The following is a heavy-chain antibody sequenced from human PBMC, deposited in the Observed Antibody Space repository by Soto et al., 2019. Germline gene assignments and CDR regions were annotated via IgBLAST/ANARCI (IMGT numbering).Heavy chain of an antibody. Sequence: QLQLQESGPGLVKPSETLSLTCTVSGGSISSGSYYWGWIRQPPGKGLEWIGRIYYSGSTYYNPSLKSRITISVDTSKNQFSLKLSSVTAADTAVYYCARLGEMATMNWYFDLWGRGTLVTVSS. V-gene: IGHV4-39*01. CDR3: ARLGEMATMNWYFDL. D-gene: IGHD5-12*01. CDR1: GGSISSGSYY. CDR2: IYYSGST. J-gene: IGHJ2*01.